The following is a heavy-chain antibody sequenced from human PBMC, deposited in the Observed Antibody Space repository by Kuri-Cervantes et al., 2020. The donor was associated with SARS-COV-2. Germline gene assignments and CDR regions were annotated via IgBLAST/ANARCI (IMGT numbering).Heavy chain of an antibody. CDR3: ARGPESGYCSSTSCYLDY. J-gene: IGHJ4*02. Sequence: GGSLRLSCEASGFTFSSYSMNWVRQAQGKGLEWVSSISSSSSYIYYADSVKGRFTISRDNAKNSLYLQMNSLRAEDTAVYYCARGPESGYCSSTSCYLDYWGQGTLVTVSS. CDR1: GFTFSSYS. V-gene: IGHV3-21*01. D-gene: IGHD2-2*03. CDR2: ISSSSSYI.